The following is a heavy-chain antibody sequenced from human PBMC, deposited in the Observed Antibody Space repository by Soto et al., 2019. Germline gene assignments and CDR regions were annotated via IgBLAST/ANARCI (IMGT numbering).Heavy chain of an antibody. CDR2: FDPEDDET. D-gene: IGHD2-15*01. CDR1: GYTLSDLS. V-gene: IGHV1-24*01. CDR3: ATGLLGYYNPNSDHYPFER. J-gene: IGHJ5*02. Sequence: SVKVSCKVSGYTLSDLSMHCVRQSPVKGLEWMGSFDPEDDETIYAQKFQGRVTMTEDTSTDTAYMEVRSLGSDDTAVYYAATGLLGYYNPNSDHYPFERWRQESRFAVSS.